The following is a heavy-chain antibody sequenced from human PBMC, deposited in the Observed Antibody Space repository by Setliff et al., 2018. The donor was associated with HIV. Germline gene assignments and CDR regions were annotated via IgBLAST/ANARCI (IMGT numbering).Heavy chain of an antibody. CDR3: AGSKGATRPSAEYFQN. CDR2: IFYSGRT. Sequence: SETLSLTCTVSGGSIRSFYWSWIRQPPGKGLEWIGDIFYSGRTNYNPSLKSRVTISLDTSKIQFALKLSSVITADTAIYYCAGSKGATRPSAEYFQNWGQGTLVTVS. D-gene: IGHD1-26*01. CDR1: GGSIRSFY. J-gene: IGHJ1*01. V-gene: IGHV4-59*01.